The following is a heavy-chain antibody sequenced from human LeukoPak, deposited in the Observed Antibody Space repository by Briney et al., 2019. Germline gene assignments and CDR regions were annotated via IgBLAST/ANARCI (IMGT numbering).Heavy chain of an antibody. D-gene: IGHD4/OR15-4a*01. CDR2: INPNTGGT. CDR3: ASGDYGDPPLNY. Sequence: VASVKVSCKASGYRFNSQGMNWVRQAPGQGLQWMGWINPNTGGTNYAQKFRGRVTMTRDTSISTAYMELSRLRSDDTAVYYCASGDYGDPPLNYWGQGTLVTVSS. J-gene: IGHJ4*02. V-gene: IGHV1-2*02. CDR1: GYRFNSQG.